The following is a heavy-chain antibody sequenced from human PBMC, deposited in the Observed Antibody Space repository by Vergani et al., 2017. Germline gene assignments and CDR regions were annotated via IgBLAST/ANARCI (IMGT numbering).Heavy chain of an antibody. J-gene: IGHJ5*01. V-gene: IGHV4-38-2*02. CDR1: GYSISSGFY. D-gene: IGHD3-10*01. CDR2: MFYTGEA. CDR3: GVIMVRSPRPDNWFDS. Sequence: QIQLQESGPGLVKPSETLSLTCSVSGYSISSGFYWGWIRQTPGKGLEWFGGMFYTGEASNNTSLQSRVAFSMDTSKNQFSLQLTSVTAADTAVYFYGVIMVRSPRPDNWFDSWGRGTLVTVSS.